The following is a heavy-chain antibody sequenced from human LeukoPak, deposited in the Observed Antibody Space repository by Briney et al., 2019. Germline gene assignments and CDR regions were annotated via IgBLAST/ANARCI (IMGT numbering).Heavy chain of an antibody. J-gene: IGHJ4*02. Sequence: GGSLRLSCAASGFTVSGNYMSWVRQAPGKGLEWVSLIYSGGTTYYADSVKGRFTISRDNTKNTLYLQMNSLRAEDTAVYYCARSSERKYYFDYWGQGTLVTVSS. V-gene: IGHV3-53*01. D-gene: IGHD3-22*01. CDR1: GFTVSGNY. CDR3: ARSSERKYYFDY. CDR2: IYSGGTT.